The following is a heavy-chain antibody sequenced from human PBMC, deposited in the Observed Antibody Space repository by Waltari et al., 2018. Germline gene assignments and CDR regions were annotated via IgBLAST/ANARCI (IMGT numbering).Heavy chain of an antibody. CDR2: IYYSGRT. J-gene: IGHJ3*01. V-gene: IGHV4-39*07. CDR3: ARGTTP. CDR1: GGSISSSSYY. Sequence: QLQLQESGPGLVKPSETLSLTCTVSGGSISSSSYYWGWIRQPPGKGLEWIGSIYYSGRTYSNQSLKSLVTISVDTSTTQFSLKLSSVTAADTAVYYCARGTTPWGQGTMVTVSS.